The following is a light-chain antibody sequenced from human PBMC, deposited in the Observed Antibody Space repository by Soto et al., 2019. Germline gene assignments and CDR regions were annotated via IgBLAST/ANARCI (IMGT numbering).Light chain of an antibody. CDR2: DAS. CDR3: QQRSDWPPT. CDR1: QSVSSY. V-gene: IGKV3-11*01. Sequence: EIVLTQSPATLSLSPGGRATLSCRASQSVSSYLAWYQQKPGQAPRLLIYDASNRATAIPARFSGSGSGTDFTLTISSLEPEDFAGYYCQQRSDWPPTFGQGTKVEIK. J-gene: IGKJ1*01.